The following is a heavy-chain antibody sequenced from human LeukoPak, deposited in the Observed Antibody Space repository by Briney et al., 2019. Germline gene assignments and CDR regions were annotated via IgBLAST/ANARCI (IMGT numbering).Heavy chain of an antibody. Sequence: SETLSLTCAVYGGSFSGYYWSWIRQPPGKGLEWIGEINHNGSTNYNPSLKSRVTISVDTSKNQFSLKLSSVTAADTAVYYCARDGDYGDYYYMDVWGKGTTVTVSS. D-gene: IGHD4-17*01. V-gene: IGHV4-34*01. CDR2: INHNGST. J-gene: IGHJ6*03. CDR3: ARDGDYGDYYYMDV. CDR1: GGSFSGYY.